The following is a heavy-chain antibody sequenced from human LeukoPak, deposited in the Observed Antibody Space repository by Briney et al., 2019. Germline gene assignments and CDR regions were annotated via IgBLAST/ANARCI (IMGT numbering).Heavy chain of an antibody. J-gene: IGHJ4*02. CDR3: ANGRNVLRFLE. V-gene: IGHV3-23*01. D-gene: IGHD3-3*01. Sequence: PGGSLRLSCAASRFIFSSYTMNWVRQAPGKGLEWISAISGSGEITYYADSVKGRFTISRDNSKNTLYLQMNSLSAEDTAVYYCANGRNVLRFLEGGQGTLVTVSS. CDR1: RFIFSSYT. CDR2: ISGSGEIT.